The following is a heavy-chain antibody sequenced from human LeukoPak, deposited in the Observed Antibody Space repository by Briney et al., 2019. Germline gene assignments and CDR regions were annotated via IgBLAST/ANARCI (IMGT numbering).Heavy chain of an antibody. Sequence: SVTVSCKASVYTFTGSYMHWVRLAPAQGLEGMGLINPNSGGTNYAQNFQGRGTMTKDTSISTAYMQLSSLRSDDTAAYYCARASYNDYWGQGTLVTVSS. CDR3: ARASYNDY. D-gene: IGHD1-1*01. J-gene: IGHJ4*02. CDR2: INPNSGGT. V-gene: IGHV1-2*02. CDR1: VYTFTGSY.